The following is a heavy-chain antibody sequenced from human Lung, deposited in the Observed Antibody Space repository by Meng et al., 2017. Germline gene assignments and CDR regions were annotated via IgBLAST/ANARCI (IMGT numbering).Heavy chain of an antibody. CDR1: GFSFSRCA. Sequence: EVHLLGWGGGLEHPGGSLSLSCAASGFSFSRCAMNWVRQAPGKGLEWVSVIGESGGGIYYAGSVKGRFIISRDNSKNTLYLQMNSLRAEDTALYYCAKEKDAFDVWGQGTMVTVSS. CDR3: AKEKDAFDV. J-gene: IGHJ3*01. V-gene: IGHV3-23*01. CDR2: IGESGGGI.